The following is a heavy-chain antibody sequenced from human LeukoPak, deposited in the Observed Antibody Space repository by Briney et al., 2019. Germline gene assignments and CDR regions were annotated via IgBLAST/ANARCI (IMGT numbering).Heavy chain of an antibody. D-gene: IGHD4-17*01. V-gene: IGHV3-66*01. Sequence: GGSLRLSCAASGFTVISNYMSWVRQAPGKGLEWVSVIYGGGSTYYADSVKGRFTISRDKSKNTVYLQMNSLRAEDTAVYYCARNVPVTTLGYWGQGTLVTVSS. CDR1: GFTVISNY. CDR3: ARNVPVTTLGY. CDR2: IYGGGST. J-gene: IGHJ4*02.